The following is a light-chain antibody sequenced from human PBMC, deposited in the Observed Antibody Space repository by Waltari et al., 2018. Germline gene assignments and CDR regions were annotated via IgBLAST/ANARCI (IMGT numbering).Light chain of an antibody. CDR1: QSISSW. CDR3: QQYNSYSPWT. Sequence: DIQMTQSPSTLSASVGDRVTITCRASQSISSWLAWYQQKPGKATNLLIYKASSLESGVPSRFSGSGSGTEFTLTISSLQPDDFATYYCQQYNSYSPWTFGQGTKVEIK. J-gene: IGKJ1*01. V-gene: IGKV1-5*03. CDR2: KAS.